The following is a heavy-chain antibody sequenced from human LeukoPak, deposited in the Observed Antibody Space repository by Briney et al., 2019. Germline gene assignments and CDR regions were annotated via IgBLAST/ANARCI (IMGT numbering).Heavy chain of an antibody. CDR1: GFTFSSYA. CDR2: ISGSGGST. J-gene: IGHJ6*04. CDR3: AKEDPTYYDILTGYLSGSYYYYGMDV. Sequence: PGGSLRLSCAASGFTFSSYAMSWVRQAPGKGLEWVSAISGSGGSTYYADSVKGRFTISRDNSKNTLYLQMNSLRAEDTAVYYCAKEDPTYYDILTGYLSGSYYYYGMDVWGKGTTVTVSS. V-gene: IGHV3-23*01. D-gene: IGHD3-9*01.